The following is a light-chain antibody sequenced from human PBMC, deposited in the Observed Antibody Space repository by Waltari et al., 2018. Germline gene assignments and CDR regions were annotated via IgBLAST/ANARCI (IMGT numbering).Light chain of an antibody. Sequence: DIQMPQSPSSLSASLGDRVTITCRASQTISTNLNWYQHRPGKVPKLLIYAATFLQSGVPSRFSGSGSGTDFTLTIRSLQPEDFVFYFCQQSYSAPPSFGGGTKVDVK. CDR1: QTISTN. CDR3: QQSYSAPPS. V-gene: IGKV1-39*01. CDR2: AAT. J-gene: IGKJ4*01.